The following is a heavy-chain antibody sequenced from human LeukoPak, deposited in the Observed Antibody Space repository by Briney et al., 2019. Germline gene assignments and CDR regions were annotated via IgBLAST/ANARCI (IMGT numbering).Heavy chain of an antibody. Sequence: ASVKVSCKPSGYTFTSYYMHWVRQAPGQGPEWMGIINPSGGSTSYAQKFQGRVTMTRDTSTSTVYMELSSLRSEDTAVYYCARDSPTKIGSTTGDWFDPWGQGTLVTVSS. CDR1: GYTFTSYY. CDR2: INPSGGST. J-gene: IGHJ5*02. D-gene: IGHD2-2*01. V-gene: IGHV1-46*01. CDR3: ARDSPTKIGSTTGDWFDP.